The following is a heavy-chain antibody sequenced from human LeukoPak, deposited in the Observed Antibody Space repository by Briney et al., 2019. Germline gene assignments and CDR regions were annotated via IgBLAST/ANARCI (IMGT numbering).Heavy chain of an antibody. Sequence: PGGSLRLSCAASGFTFSSYWMSWVRQAPGKGLEWVANIKQDGSEKYYVDSVEGRFTISRDNAKNSLYLQMNSLRAEDTAVYYCARDRYCSGGSCYVSFGYWGQGTLVTVSS. CDR1: GFTFSSYW. CDR2: IKQDGSEK. D-gene: IGHD2-15*01. J-gene: IGHJ4*02. CDR3: ARDRYCSGGSCYVSFGY. V-gene: IGHV3-7*01.